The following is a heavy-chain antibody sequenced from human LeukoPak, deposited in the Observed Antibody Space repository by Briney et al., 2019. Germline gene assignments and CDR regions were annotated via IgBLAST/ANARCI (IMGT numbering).Heavy chain of an antibody. V-gene: IGHV1-18*01. J-gene: IGHJ6*02. D-gene: IGHD3-22*01. CDR1: GYTFTSYG. Sequence: GASVKVSCKASGYTFTSYGISWVRQAPGQGLEWMGWISAYNGNTNYAQKSQGRVTITADESTSTAYMELSSLRSEDTAVYYCARGLLTMIVAGYYYYGMDVWGQGTTVTVSS. CDR2: ISAYNGNT. CDR3: ARGLLTMIVAGYYYYGMDV.